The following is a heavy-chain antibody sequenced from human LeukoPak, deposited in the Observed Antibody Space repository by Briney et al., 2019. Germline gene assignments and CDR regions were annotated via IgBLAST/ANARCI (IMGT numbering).Heavy chain of an antibody. CDR1: GFTFSSYA. Sequence: PGGSLRLSCTTSGFTFSSYAIHWVRQAPGKGLEWVAIVWYDGSQKYYADSVKGRFTISRDNAKNSLYLQMNSLRAEDTAVYYCAGYAPFDYWGQGTLVTVSS. V-gene: IGHV3-33*01. D-gene: IGHD1-1*01. CDR3: AGYAPFDY. J-gene: IGHJ4*02. CDR2: VWYDGSQK.